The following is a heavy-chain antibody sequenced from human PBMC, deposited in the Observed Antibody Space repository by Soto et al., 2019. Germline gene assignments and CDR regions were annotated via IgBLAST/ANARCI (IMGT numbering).Heavy chain of an antibody. CDR3: AREGFSGSYLAN. D-gene: IGHD1-26*01. CDR2: IIPIFGTA. Sequence: SVKVSCKASGGTFSSYAISWVRQAPGQGLEWMGGIIPIFGTAKYAQKFQGRVTIAADKSTDTVYMELSSLGSEDTAVYYCAREGFSGSYLANWGQGTLVTVSS. J-gene: IGHJ4*02. CDR1: GGTFSSYA. V-gene: IGHV1-69*06.